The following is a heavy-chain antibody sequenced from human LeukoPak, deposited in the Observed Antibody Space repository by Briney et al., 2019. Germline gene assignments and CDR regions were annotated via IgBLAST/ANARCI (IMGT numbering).Heavy chain of an antibody. CDR2: ISGGGVTT. D-gene: IGHD3-16*01. J-gene: IGHJ6*02. V-gene: IGHV3-23*01. Sequence: RPGGSLRLSCVGSGFTSIAYALTWARQAPGKGLEWVSGISGGGVTTYYADSVKGRFTISRDNSKNTLYLQMNSLRADDTAIYYCARNQQLGGHSYYYYGWTSGAKGPRSPSP. CDR3: ARNQQLGGHSYYYYGWTS. CDR1: GFTSIAYA.